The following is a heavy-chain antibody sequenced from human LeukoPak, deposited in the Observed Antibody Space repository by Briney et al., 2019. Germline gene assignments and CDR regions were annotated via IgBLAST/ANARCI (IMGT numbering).Heavy chain of an antibody. D-gene: IGHD2-2*03. V-gene: IGHV3-30-3*01. Sequence: GGSLRLSCAASGFTFSSYAMHWVRQAPGEGLEWVAVISYDGSNKYYADSVKGRFTISRDNSKNTLYLQMNSLRAEDTAVYYCARGFMDIVVVQADYWGQGTLVTVSS. CDR2: ISYDGSNK. CDR1: GFTFSSYA. J-gene: IGHJ4*02. CDR3: ARGFMDIVVVQADY.